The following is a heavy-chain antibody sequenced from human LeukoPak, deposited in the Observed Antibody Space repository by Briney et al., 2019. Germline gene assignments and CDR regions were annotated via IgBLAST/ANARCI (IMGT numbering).Heavy chain of an antibody. V-gene: IGHV4-4*02. Sequence: SETLSITCDDSGSSISGTNWWSWVRQPPGQGLEWIGGISLRGLTNYNPSLRSRLTMSLDESKNQVSLNLTSVTAADAAVYYCAREVRHVVVAATRYYFDYWGQGTLVTVSS. CDR3: AREVRHVVVAATRYYFDY. D-gene: IGHD2-15*01. CDR2: ISLRGLT. CDR1: GSSISGTNW. J-gene: IGHJ4*02.